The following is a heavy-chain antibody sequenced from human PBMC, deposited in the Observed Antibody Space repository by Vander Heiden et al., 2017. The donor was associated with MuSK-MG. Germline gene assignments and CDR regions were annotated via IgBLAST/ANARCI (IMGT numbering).Heavy chain of an antibody. CDR1: GGTFSSYA. CDR3: ASYGDYGVDLFDY. Sequence: QVQLVQSGADVKKPGSSVTVSCKASGGTFSSYAINWVRQAPGQGLEWMGRISPILGIPNYAQKFQGRVTMTADKSTSTAYMELSSLRSEDTAVYYCASYGDYGVDLFDYWGQGTLVTVSS. D-gene: IGHD4-17*01. J-gene: IGHJ4*02. V-gene: IGHV1-69*04. CDR2: ISPILGIP.